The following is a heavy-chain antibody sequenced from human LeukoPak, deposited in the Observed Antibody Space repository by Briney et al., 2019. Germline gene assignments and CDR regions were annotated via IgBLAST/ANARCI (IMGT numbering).Heavy chain of an antibody. CDR3: ASGYNWKYGYDY. J-gene: IGHJ4*02. CDR2: IYYSGST. V-gene: IGHV4-39*07. CDR1: GGSISSDNYY. D-gene: IGHD1-7*01. Sequence: PSETLSLTCTVSGGSISSDNYYWGWIRQPPGKGLEFIGSIYYSGSTYYNPSLKSRVTISVDTSKNQFSLKLSSVTAADTAVYYCASGYNWKYGYDYWGQGTLVTVSS.